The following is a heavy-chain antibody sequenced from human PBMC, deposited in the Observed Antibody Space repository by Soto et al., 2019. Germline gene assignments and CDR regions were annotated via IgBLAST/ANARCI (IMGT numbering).Heavy chain of an antibody. CDR3: VRRHVSATGIDWFDP. V-gene: IGHV1-3*01. CDR1: GYTFTSYG. J-gene: IGHJ5*02. Sequence: ASVKVSCKASGYTFTSYGIHWVRQAPGQRLEWMGWINAANGDTIYSPKFQGRVTITRDTSAGTAYMELSSLRSEDTALYYCVRRHVSATGIDWFDPWGQGTLVTVSS. D-gene: IGHD6-13*01. CDR2: INAANGDT.